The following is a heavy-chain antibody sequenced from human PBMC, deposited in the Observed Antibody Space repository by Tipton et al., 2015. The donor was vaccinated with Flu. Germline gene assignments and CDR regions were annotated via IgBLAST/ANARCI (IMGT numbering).Heavy chain of an antibody. V-gene: IGHV4-38-2*02. Sequence: TLSLTCSVSGDSIGSDYYWAWIRQPPGKGLEWIGTIYHSGSTNYNPSLKSRVTISVDTSKNQFSLKLSSVTAADTAVYYCARDPSLGMPDYFDSWGRGTLVTASS. CDR3: ARDPSLGMPDYFDS. CDR2: IYHSGST. J-gene: IGHJ4*02. CDR1: GDSIGSDYY. D-gene: IGHD2-2*01.